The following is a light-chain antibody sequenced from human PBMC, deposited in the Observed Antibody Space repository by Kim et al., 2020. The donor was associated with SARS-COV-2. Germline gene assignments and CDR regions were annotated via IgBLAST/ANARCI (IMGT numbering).Light chain of an antibody. V-gene: IGKV1-5*03. CDR2: EAS. J-gene: IGKJ4*01. CDR3: QQYNSYPLT. CDR1: QNIRDW. Sequence: DIQMTQSPSTLSASLGDRVTITCRASQNIRDWLAWYQQKPGEAPQLIIYEASSLQSGVPSRFSGSGSLSATEYTLTINSLQPEDCATYYCQQYNSYPLTFGGGTKVDIK.